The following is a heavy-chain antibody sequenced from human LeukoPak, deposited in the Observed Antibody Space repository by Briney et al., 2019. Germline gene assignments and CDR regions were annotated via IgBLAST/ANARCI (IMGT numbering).Heavy chain of an antibody. J-gene: IGHJ6*03. CDR2: IYSGGST. V-gene: IGHV3-66*02. CDR1: GFTVSSNY. CDR3: ARTYRDYYYYMDV. D-gene: IGHD2-2*02. Sequence: GGSLRLSCAASGFTVSSNYMSWVRQAPGKGLEWVSVIYSGGSTYYADSVKGRFTISRDNSKNTLYLQMNSLRAEDTAVYYCARTYRDYYYYMDVWGKGTTVTVSS.